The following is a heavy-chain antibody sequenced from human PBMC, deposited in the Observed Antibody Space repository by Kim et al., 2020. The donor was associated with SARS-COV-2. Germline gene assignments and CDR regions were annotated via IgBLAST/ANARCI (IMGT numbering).Heavy chain of an antibody. V-gene: IGHV3-30*18. Sequence: GGSLRLSCAASGYSFRDHGMHWVQAPGKGLEWVAVILHDGSNEYYADSVKGRFTISRDNSKNTLYLQMNSLRAEDTAVYYCAKDQGGFYYGSGSYNGMDVWGQGTTVTVSS. CDR1: GYSFRDHG. D-gene: IGHD3-10*01. J-gene: IGHJ6*02. CDR2: ILHDGSNE. CDR3: AKDQGGFYYGSGSYNGMDV.